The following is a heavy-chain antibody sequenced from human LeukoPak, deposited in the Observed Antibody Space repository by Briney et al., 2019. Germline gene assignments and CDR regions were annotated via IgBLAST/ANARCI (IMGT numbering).Heavy chain of an antibody. V-gene: IGHV1-18*01. Sequence: ASVKVSFTASGYTFTIYGISWVRQAPGQGLEGMGWISAYNGNTNYAQKLQGRVTMTTDTSTSTAYMELRSLRSDDTAVYYCARDGVGYCSSTSCFNWFDPWGQGTLVTVSS. D-gene: IGHD2-2*01. J-gene: IGHJ5*02. CDR1: GYTFTIYG. CDR3: ARDGVGYCSSTSCFNWFDP. CDR2: ISAYNGNT.